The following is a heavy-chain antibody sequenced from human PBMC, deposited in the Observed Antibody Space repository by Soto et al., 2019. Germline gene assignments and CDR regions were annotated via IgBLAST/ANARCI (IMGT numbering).Heavy chain of an antibody. J-gene: IGHJ1*01. CDR1: GFTVSSNY. CDR2: IYSGGST. V-gene: IGHV3-53*01. CDR3: ARDRVESGYPEYFQH. D-gene: IGHD3-22*01. Sequence: EVQLVESGGGLIQPGGSLRLCCAASGFTVSSNYMSWVRQAPGKGLEWVSVIYSGGSTYYADSVKGRFTISRDNSKNPLYLQMNSLRAEDTAVYYCARDRVESGYPEYFQHWGQGTLVTVSS.